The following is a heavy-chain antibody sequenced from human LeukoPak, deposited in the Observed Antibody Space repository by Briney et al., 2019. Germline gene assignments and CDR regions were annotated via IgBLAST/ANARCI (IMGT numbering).Heavy chain of an antibody. CDR1: GYTFTGYY. CDR3: AGGEYSSSWDHYYFDY. Sequence: ASVKVSCKASGYTFTGYYMHWVRQAPGQGLVWMGRINPNSGGTNYAQTFQGRVTMTRDTSITTAYLEVSSLRSDDTAVYYCAGGEYSSSWDHYYFDYWGQGTLVTVSS. CDR2: INPNSGGT. J-gene: IGHJ4*02. D-gene: IGHD6-13*01. V-gene: IGHV1-2*06.